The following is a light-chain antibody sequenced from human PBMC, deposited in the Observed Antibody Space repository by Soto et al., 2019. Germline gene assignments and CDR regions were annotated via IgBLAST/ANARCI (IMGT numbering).Light chain of an antibody. V-gene: IGKV3-11*01. CDR1: QSVGSY. J-gene: IGKJ1*01. CDR2: DAS. Sequence: EIVLTQSPATLSLSPGERATLSCRASQSVGSYLAWYQQKPGRAPRLLIYDASNRATGIPARFSGGGSGTHFAIPINRLEPADFALYYCHQRSNWPWTFGQGTKVAI. CDR3: HQRSNWPWT.